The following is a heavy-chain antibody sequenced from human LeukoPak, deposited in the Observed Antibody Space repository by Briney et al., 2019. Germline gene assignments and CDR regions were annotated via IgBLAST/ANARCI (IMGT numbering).Heavy chain of an antibody. CDR3: ARQPGTWSAFDI. CDR1: GFTFHTYS. V-gene: IGHV3-21*01. D-gene: IGHD6-13*01. Sequence: GGSLRLSCAASGFTFHTYSMNWVRQAPGKGLEWVSSLSSSSSYIYYADSVKGRFTISRDNAKNSLYLQMNSLRAEDTAVYYCARQPGTWSAFDIWGQGTMVTVSS. J-gene: IGHJ3*02. CDR2: LSSSSSYI.